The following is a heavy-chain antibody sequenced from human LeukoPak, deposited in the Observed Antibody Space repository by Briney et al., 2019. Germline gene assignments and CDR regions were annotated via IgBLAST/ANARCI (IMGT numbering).Heavy chain of an antibody. J-gene: IGHJ3*02. CDR1: GFTFSTYA. Sequence: GGSLRLSCAASGFTFSTYAMSWVRQAPGKGLEWVSAISGSGGSTYYAGSVKGRFTISRDNSKNTLFLQMNSLRAEDTAVYYCAKDGGAVVLRNAFDIWGQGTMVTVSS. CDR2: ISGSGGST. V-gene: IGHV3-23*01. CDR3: AKDGGAVVLRNAFDI. D-gene: IGHD2-21*01.